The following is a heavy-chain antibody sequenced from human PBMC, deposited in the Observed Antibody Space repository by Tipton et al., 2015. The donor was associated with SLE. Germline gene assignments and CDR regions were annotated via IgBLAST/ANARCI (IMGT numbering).Heavy chain of an antibody. V-gene: IGHV4-4*02. J-gene: IGHJ3*01. Sequence: TLSLTCTVSGGSISSSIWWTWVRQPPGKGLEWIGEINHSGTTYYNPSLKSRVAISADTSNNQFSLELRSVTAADTAVYYCARHLGVIVAFGVWGQGTVLTVSS. CDR2: INHSGTT. CDR3: ARHLGVIVAFGV. CDR1: GGSISSSIW. D-gene: IGHD3-10*01.